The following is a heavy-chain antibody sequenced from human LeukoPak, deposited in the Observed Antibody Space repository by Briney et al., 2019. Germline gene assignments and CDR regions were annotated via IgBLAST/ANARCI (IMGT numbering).Heavy chain of an antibody. CDR2: ISQNGDNT. Sequence: PGGSLRLSCSVSGFSFSSYVLHWVRQAPGKGLESVSGISQNGDNTYYADSVKGRFTISKDNSENTLYLQMNSLRPEDTAVYYCTTVLSSNRYNLCDYWGRNPSHRLL. V-gene: IGHV3-64D*06. CDR1: GFSFSSYV. CDR3: TTVLSSNRYNLCDY. D-gene: IGHD6-13*01. J-gene: IGHJ4*01.